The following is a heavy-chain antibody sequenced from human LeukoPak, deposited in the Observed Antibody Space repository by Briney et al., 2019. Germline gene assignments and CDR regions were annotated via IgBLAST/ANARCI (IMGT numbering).Heavy chain of an antibody. CDR1: GFTFSSSA. V-gene: IGHV3-23*01. D-gene: IGHD3-22*01. Sequence: GGSLRLSCAASGFTFSSSAMSWVRQAPGKGLEWVSSITDSGDGTYYADSVKGRFTISRDNSKNTLYLQMNSLRAGDTAVYYCAKDAAYYDSSGYHHGVYWGQGTLVTVSS. CDR3: AKDAAYYDSSGYHHGVY. CDR2: ITDSGDGT. J-gene: IGHJ4*02.